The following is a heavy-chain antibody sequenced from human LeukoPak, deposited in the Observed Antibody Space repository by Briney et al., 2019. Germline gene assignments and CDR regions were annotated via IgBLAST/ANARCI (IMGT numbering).Heavy chain of an antibody. CDR1: GYTFTSDY. CDR3: AGSSHQRNWFDP. J-gene: IGHJ5*02. CDR2: VHSSGGVI. D-gene: IGHD1-26*01. V-gene: IGHV1-46*01. Sequence: ASVKVSCKVSGYTFTSDYMNWVRQAPGQGLEWMGIVHSSGGVIKYAQEFQDRLTVTRDTSTSTIYMELSSLRSEDTAVYYCAGSSHQRNWFDPWGQGTLVIVSS.